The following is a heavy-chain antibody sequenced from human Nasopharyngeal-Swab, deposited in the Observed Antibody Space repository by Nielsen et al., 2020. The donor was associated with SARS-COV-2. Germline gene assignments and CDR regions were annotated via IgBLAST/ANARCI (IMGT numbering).Heavy chain of an antibody. J-gene: IGHJ6*02. CDR2: ISYSGST. CDR1: GGSFSGYY. D-gene: IGHD3-22*01. CDR3: ARDVGYFYNGMDV. V-gene: IGHV4-59*01. Sequence: SETLSLTCAVYGGSFSGYYWSWIRQPPGKGLEWIGYISYSGSTNYNPSLKSRVTISKDTSKNQFSLKLSSVTAADTAVYHCARDVGYFYNGMDVWGQGTTVTVSS.